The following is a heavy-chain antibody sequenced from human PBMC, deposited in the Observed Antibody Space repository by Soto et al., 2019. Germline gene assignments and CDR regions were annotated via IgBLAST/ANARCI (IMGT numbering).Heavy chain of an antibody. CDR3: AHRPSPVGATRFYYFDY. D-gene: IGHD1-26*01. Sequence: SGPTLVNPAQTLTLAFDFSGFSLSTIGVGLCWILQPPGKALELLALIYWDDDKRYSPSLKSRLTITKDTSKNQVVLTMTNMDPVDTATYYCAHRPSPVGATRFYYFDYWGQGTLVTVS. J-gene: IGHJ4*02. V-gene: IGHV2-5*02. CDR1: GFSLSTIGVG. CDR2: IYWDDDK.